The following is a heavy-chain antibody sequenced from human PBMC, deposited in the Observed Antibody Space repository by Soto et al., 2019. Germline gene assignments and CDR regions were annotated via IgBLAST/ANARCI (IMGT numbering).Heavy chain of an antibody. V-gene: IGHV1-69*01. J-gene: IGHJ5*02. CDR1: GGTFSSYA. Sequence: QVQLVQSGAEVKKPGSSVKVSCKASGGTFSSYAISWVRQAPGQGLEWMGGIIPIFGTANYAQKFQGRVTITADESTSTAYMELSSLRSEDTAVYYCATHPMTMVVTGYSRTRPNWFDPWGQGTLVTVSS. CDR2: IIPIFGTA. CDR3: ATHPMTMVVTGYSRTRPNWFDP. D-gene: IGHD4-17*01.